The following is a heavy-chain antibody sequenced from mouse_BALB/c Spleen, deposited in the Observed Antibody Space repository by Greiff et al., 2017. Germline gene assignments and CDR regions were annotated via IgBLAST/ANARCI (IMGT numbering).Heavy chain of an antibody. CDR3: ARNYYGSSYELWFAY. Sequence: VQLKQSGPDLVKPSQSLSLTCTVTGYSITSGYSWHWIRQFPGNKLEWMGYIHYSGSTNYNPSLKSRISITRDTSKNQFFLQLNSVTTEDTATYYCARNYYGSSYELWFAYWGQGTLVTVSA. J-gene: IGHJ3*01. CDR1: GYSITSGYS. V-gene: IGHV3-1*02. CDR2: IHYSGST. D-gene: IGHD1-1*01.